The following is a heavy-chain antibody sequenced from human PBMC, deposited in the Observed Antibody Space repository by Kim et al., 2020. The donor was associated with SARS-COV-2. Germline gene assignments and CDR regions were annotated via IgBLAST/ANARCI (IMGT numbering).Heavy chain of an antibody. D-gene: IGHD2-15*01. Sequence: GGSLRLSCAASGLTFRSHAMNWVRQAPGKGLEWVSGISGRGGTTNYADSVKGRFTISRDNSKNTLYLQMNSLRAEDTAVYYCAKRYCSGGTCYSIDYWGQGTLVTVSS. J-gene: IGHJ4*02. CDR1: GLTFRSHA. V-gene: IGHV3-23*01. CDR2: ISGRGGTT. CDR3: AKRYCSGGTCYSIDY.